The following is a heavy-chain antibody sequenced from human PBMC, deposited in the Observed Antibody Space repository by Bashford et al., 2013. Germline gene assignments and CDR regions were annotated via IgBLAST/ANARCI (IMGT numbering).Heavy chain of an antibody. V-gene: IGHV4-39*01. CDR3: AGGNYDSLYGAYIDAFDI. D-gene: IGHD3-22*01. J-gene: IGHJ3*02. CDR2: ITSSGTT. Sequence: SETLSLTCTVSGGSIRSTTYYWGWIRQPPGKGLEWIATITSSGTTYYNPSLKSRVTISVDTSKDQFSLGLTSVTAADTAVYYCAGGNYDSLYGAYIDAFDIWGQGTTVTVSS. CDR1: GGSIRSTTYY.